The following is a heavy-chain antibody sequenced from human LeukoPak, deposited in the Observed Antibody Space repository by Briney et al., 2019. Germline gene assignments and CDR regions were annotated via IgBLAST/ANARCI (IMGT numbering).Heavy chain of an antibody. D-gene: IGHD3-16*01. J-gene: IGHJ3*02. Sequence: GGPLRLSCAASGFTVSSNFMSWVRQAPRKGLEWVSVIYSGGNTYYADYVKGRFTISRDNSKNTLYLQMNSLRAEDTAVYHCARDRLPPLGAFDIWGQGTMVTVSS. CDR1: GFTVSSNF. V-gene: IGHV3-66*01. CDR2: IYSGGNT. CDR3: ARDRLPPLGAFDI.